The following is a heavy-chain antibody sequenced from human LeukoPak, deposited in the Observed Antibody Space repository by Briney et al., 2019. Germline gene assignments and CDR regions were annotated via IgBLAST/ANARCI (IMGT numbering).Heavy chain of an antibody. D-gene: IGHD6-13*01. Sequence: KTSETLSLTCTVSGGSISSGGYYWSWIRQHPGKGLEWIGYIYYSGSTYYNPSLKSRVTISVDTSKNQFSLKLSSVTAADTAVYYCARGLGGSSWYYFDYWGQGTLDTVSS. CDR2: IYYSGST. V-gene: IGHV4-31*03. CDR1: GGSISSGGYY. CDR3: ARGLGGSSWYYFDY. J-gene: IGHJ4*02.